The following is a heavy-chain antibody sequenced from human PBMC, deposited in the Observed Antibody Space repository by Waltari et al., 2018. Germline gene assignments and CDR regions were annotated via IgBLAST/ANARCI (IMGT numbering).Heavy chain of an antibody. J-gene: IGHJ4*02. D-gene: IGHD4-17*01. CDR1: GGPISSYY. V-gene: IGHV4-4*07. CDR2: IYTSGYT. Sequence: QVQLQESGPRLVKPSETLSLTCTVSGGPISSYYWTWIRQPAGTGLEVIGRIYTSGYTRYNPSLKSRVTISLDKSKNQFSLNLSSVTAADTAVYYCARGETVEPGLFDYWGQGILVTVSS. CDR3: ARGETVEPGLFDY.